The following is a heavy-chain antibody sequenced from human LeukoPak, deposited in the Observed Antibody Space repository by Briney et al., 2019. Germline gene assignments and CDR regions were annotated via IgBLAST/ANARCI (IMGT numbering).Heavy chain of an antibody. CDR1: GFTFSSYS. CDR3: ARDHDWAFDY. CDR2: IGSDSTTI. Sequence: GGSLRLSCAASGFTFSSYSMNWVRRAPGKGLEWVSYIGSDSTTIDYADSVKGQFTISRDNARNSLYLQMNSLRAEDTAVYYCARDHDWAFDYWGQGTLVTVSS. V-gene: IGHV3-48*01. D-gene: IGHD3-16*01. J-gene: IGHJ4*02.